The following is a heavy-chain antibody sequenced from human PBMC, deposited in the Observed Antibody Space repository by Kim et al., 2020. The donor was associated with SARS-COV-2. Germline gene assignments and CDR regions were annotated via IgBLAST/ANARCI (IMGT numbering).Heavy chain of an antibody. CDR2: IYYSGST. Sequence: SETLSLTCTVSGGSISSSSYYWGWIRQPPGKGLEWIGSIYYSGSTYYNPSLKSRVTISVDTSKNQFSLKLSSVTAADTAVYYCARLGYSWRPFDIWGQGTMVTVSS. J-gene: IGHJ3*02. CDR1: GGSISSSSYY. V-gene: IGHV4-39*01. D-gene: IGHD1-20*01. CDR3: ARLGYSWRPFDI.